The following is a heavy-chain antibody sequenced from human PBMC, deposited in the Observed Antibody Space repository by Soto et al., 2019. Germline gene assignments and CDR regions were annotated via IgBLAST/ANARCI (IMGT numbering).Heavy chain of an antibody. CDR1: GGSISSSSYY. D-gene: IGHD6-19*01. CDR3: ARLGSSGWYIGAFDI. V-gene: IGHV4-39*01. Sequence: SETLSLTCTVSGGSISSSSYYWGWIRQPPGKGLEWIGGIYYSGSTYYNPSLKSRVTISVDTSKNQFSLKLSSVTAADTAVYYCARLGSSGWYIGAFDIWGQGTMVTVSS. CDR2: IYYSGST. J-gene: IGHJ3*02.